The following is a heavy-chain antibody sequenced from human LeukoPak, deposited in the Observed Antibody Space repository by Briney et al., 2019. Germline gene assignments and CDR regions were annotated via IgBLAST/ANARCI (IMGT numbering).Heavy chain of an antibody. J-gene: IGHJ4*02. V-gene: IGHV3-11*06. D-gene: IGHD3-10*01. CDR2: ISSSSSYT. CDR1: GFTFSDYY. CDR3: ARGFLWFGELLYPAPFDY. Sequence: GGFLRLSCAASGFTFSDYYMSWIRQAPGKGLEWVSYISSSSSYTNYADSVKGRFTISRDNAKNSLYLQMNSLRAEDTAVYYCARGFLWFGELLYPAPFDYWGQGTLVTVSS.